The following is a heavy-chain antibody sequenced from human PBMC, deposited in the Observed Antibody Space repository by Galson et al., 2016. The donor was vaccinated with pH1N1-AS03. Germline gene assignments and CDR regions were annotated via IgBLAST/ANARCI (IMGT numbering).Heavy chain of an antibody. V-gene: IGHV5-51*01. CDR1: EYMFIDYW. CDR3: ARHRGQLNREAGMVTVIDQ. J-gene: IGHJ4*02. D-gene: IGHD3-3*01. CDR2: VYPRDSDT. Sequence: QSGAEVKKPGESLKISCKGSEYMFIDYWIAWVRQVPGKGLEWMGIVYPRDSDTRYSPSFQGRVTISADKSTSTAFWEWYSLKASDTAMYYCARHRGQLNREAGMVTVIDQWGQGTLVTVSP.